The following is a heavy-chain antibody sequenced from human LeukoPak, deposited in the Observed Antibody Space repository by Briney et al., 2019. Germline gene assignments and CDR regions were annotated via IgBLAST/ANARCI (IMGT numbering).Heavy chain of an antibody. CDR1: GGSLSSGGYY. CDR2: IYYSGST. CDR3: ARVSSARNGFDY. D-gene: IGHD1-14*01. Sequence: SETLSLSCSVSGGSLSSGGYYWSWIRQHPGMGLEWIESIYYSGSTYYTPSLRSRVNISVDTSKSQFALNLTSVTAADTAVYYCARVSSARNGFDYWGQGTLVTVSS. J-gene: IGHJ4*02. V-gene: IGHV4-31*03.